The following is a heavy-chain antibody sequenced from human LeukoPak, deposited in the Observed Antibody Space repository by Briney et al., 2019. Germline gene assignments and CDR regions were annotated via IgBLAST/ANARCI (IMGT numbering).Heavy chain of an antibody. CDR1: GVTLTSNY. V-gene: IGHV3-66*01. Sequence: GRTLCLSCAVSGVTLTSNYMSWVRHAPGKGREWGSVIYSGGSAYYADSVKGRFTISRDKCKNTLYLQMNSLRAEDTAVYYCARDIFRKYSSSWYEGYYYYGMDVWGQGTTVTVSS. CDR3: ARDIFRKYSSSWYEGYYYYGMDV. CDR2: IYSGGSA. D-gene: IGHD6-13*01. J-gene: IGHJ6*02.